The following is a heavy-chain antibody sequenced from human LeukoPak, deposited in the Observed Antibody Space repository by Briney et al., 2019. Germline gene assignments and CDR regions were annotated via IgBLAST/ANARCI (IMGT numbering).Heavy chain of an antibody. CDR3: ARGAAPTGTYNWFDP. J-gene: IGHJ5*02. CDR1: GYTFTSYY. CDR2: INPSGGST. V-gene: IGHV1-46*01. Sequence: ASVKVSCKASGYTFTSYYMHWVRQAPGQGLEWMGIINPSGGSTSYAQKFKGRVTMTRDMSTSTVYMELSSLRSEDTAVYYCARGAAPTGTYNWFDPWGQGTLVTVSS. D-gene: IGHD1-1*01.